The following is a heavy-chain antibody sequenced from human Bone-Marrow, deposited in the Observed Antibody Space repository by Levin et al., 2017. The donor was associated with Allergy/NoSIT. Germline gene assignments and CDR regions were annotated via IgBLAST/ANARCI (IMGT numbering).Heavy chain of an antibody. CDR2: MYYSGTT. J-gene: IGHJ4*02. CDR3: VRQTDDWVRTSCYFDY. Sequence: GSLRLSCTIAGEPISSVHYWGWIRQPPGKGLEWIGSMYYSGTTYDNPSLKSRVTMSVDTSNNKLSLKLSSVTAADTAVYYCVRQTDDWVRTSCYFDYWGPGILVTVSS. D-gene: IGHD2-2*01. CDR1: GEPISSVHY. V-gene: IGHV4-38-2*02.